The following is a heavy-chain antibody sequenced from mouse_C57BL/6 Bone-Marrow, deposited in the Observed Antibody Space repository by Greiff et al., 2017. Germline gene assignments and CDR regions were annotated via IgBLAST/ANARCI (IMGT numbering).Heavy chain of an antibody. Sequence: DVKFVESGEGLVKPGGSLKLSCAASGFTFSSYAMSWVRQTPEKRLEWVAYISSGGDYIYYADTVKGRFIISRDNARNTLYLQMSSLKSEDTAMYYCTRDPLSSYAMDYWGQGTSVTVSS. D-gene: IGHD1-1*01. CDR1: GFTFSSYA. CDR3: TRDPLSSYAMDY. J-gene: IGHJ4*01. V-gene: IGHV5-9-1*02. CDR2: ISSGGDYI.